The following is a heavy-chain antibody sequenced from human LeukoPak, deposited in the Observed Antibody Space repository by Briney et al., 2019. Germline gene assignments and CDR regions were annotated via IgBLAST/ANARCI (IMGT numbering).Heavy chain of an antibody. CDR3: ARGVPGVSSSSSKGNWFDP. CDR1: GGSFSGYY. V-gene: IGHV4-34*01. J-gene: IGHJ5*02. Sequence: SETLSLTCAVYGGSFSGYYWSWIRQPPGKGLEWIGEINHSGSTNYNPSLKSRVTISVDTSKNQFSLKLSSVTAADTAVYYCARGVPGVSSSSSKGNWFDPWGQGTLVTVSS. CDR2: INHSGST. D-gene: IGHD6-6*01.